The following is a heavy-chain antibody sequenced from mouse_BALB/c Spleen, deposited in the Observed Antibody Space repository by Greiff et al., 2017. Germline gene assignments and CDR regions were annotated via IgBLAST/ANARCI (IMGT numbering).Heavy chain of an antibody. Sequence: EVQLQASGPSLVKPSQTLSLTCSVTGDSITSGYWHWIRKFPGNKLEYMGYISYSGSTYYNPSLKSRISITRDTSKNQYDLQLNSVTTEDTATYYCARGGDLDYYARDDWGQGTSVTVSS. V-gene: IGHV3-8*02. CDR1: GDSITSGY. CDR2: ISYSGST. CDR3: ARGGDLDYYARDD. D-gene: IGHD2-13*01. J-gene: IGHJ4*01.